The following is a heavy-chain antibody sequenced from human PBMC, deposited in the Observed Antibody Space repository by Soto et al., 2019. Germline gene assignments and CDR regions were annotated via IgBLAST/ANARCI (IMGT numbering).Heavy chain of an antibody. V-gene: IGHV3-30-3*01. CDR1: GFTFSSYA. J-gene: IGHJ6*02. CDR2: ISYDGSNK. Sequence: SLRLSCAASGFTFSSYAMHWVRQAPGKGLEWVAVISYDGSNKYYADSVKGRFTISRDNSKNTLYLQMNSLRAEDTAVYYCARESGSSRYYYYGMDVWGQGTTVTVSS. CDR3: ARESGSSRYYYYGMDV. D-gene: IGHD6-6*01.